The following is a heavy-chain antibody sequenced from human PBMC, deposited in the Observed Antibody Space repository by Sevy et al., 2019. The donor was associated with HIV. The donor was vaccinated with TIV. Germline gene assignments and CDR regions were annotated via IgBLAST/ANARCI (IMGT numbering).Heavy chain of an antibody. CDR3: AGQSLGWYNWFDP. J-gene: IGHJ5*02. V-gene: IGHV1-2*06. Sequence: ASVKVSCKASGYNFYIHWVRQAPGQGLEWMGRVTPNSGATTYAQRFQGRVAMTMDTSIGTAFMELSGLKPDDTAIYYGAGQSLGWYNWFDPWGQGTLVTVSS. CDR2: VTPNSGAT. D-gene: IGHD6-19*01. CDR1: GYNFY.